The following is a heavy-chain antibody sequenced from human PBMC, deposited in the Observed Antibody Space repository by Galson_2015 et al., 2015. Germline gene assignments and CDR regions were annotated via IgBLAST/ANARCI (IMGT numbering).Heavy chain of an antibody. V-gene: IGHV3-30*18. D-gene: IGHD3-16*01. CDR3: AKVAYSLGDDY. J-gene: IGHJ4*02. CDR2: ISYDGSNK. CDR1: GFTFSTYG. Sequence: SLRLSCAASGFTFSTYGMLWVRQAPGKGLEWVAVISYDGSNKYYADSVKGRFTISRDNSKNTLYLQMNGLRADDTAVYYCAKVAYSLGDDYWGQGTLVTVSS.